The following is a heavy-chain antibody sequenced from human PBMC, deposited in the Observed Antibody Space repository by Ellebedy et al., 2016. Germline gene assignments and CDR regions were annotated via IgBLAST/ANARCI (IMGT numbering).Heavy chain of an antibody. V-gene: IGHV3-9*01. CDR3: TKDNGLFYYSGQIDN. J-gene: IGHJ4*02. CDR2: ISWNSDYI. D-gene: IGHD3-22*01. CDR1: GFTFGDYA. Sequence: SLKISCAASGFTFGDYAMHWVRQAPGKGLEWVSGISWNSDYIGYADSVKGRFTISRDNGKDSLYLQMNSLRAEDTALYFCTKDNGLFYYSGQIDNWGQGTLVTVSS.